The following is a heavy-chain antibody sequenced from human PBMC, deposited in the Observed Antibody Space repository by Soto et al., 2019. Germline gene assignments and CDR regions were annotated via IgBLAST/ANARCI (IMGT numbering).Heavy chain of an antibody. CDR1: GYTSTKYG. Sequence: EASVKVSCKASGYTSTKYGMHWVRQAPGQRLEWMGWINAGSGNTNYAQKLQGRVTMTTDTSTSTAYMELRSLRSDDTAVYYCAIMAEYSSGWNVDYWGQGTLVTVYS. CDR3: AIMAEYSSGWNVDY. V-gene: IGHV1-3*01. J-gene: IGHJ4*02. D-gene: IGHD6-19*01. CDR2: INAGSGNT.